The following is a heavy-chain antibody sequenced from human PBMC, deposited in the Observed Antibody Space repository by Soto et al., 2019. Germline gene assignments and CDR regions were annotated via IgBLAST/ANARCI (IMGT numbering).Heavy chain of an antibody. Sequence: QVQLQESGPGLVKPSQTLSLTCTVSGGSISSGGYYWSWIRQHPGKGLEWIGYIYYSGSTSYNPTLKSRVTISVDTSKNQFSLKLSSVTAADTAVYYCARDTDYDDSSGPPVDDFDIWGQGTMVTVSS. V-gene: IGHV4-31*03. D-gene: IGHD3-22*01. CDR2: IYYSGST. CDR3: ARDTDYDDSSGPPVDDFDI. CDR1: GGSISSGGYY. J-gene: IGHJ3*02.